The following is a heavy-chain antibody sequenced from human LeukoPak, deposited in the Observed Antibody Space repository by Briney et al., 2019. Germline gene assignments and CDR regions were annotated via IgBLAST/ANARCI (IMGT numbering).Heavy chain of an antibody. Sequence: SETLSLTCTVSGGPISSYYWSWIRQPPGKGLEWIGEMYLSGTTHYNPSVKSRVTISIDKSKNQFFLNLSSVTAADTAVYYCAGLVGRYSSGLYYYYFDYWGQGTLVTVSS. CDR3: AGLVGRYSSGLYYYYFDY. J-gene: IGHJ4*02. CDR1: GGPISSYY. D-gene: IGHD3-22*01. CDR2: MYLSGTT. V-gene: IGHV4-59*12.